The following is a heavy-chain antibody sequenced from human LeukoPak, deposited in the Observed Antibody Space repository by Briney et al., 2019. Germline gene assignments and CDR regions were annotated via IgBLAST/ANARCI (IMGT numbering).Heavy chain of an antibody. CDR1: GGSISSYY. V-gene: IGHV4-59*01. CDR3: ARSEYYYDSSGFVLAPFDY. J-gene: IGHJ4*02. Sequence: SETLSLTCSVPGGSISSYYWSWIRQPPGKGLEWIGYIYYSGSTNYNPSLKSRVTISVDTSKNQFSLKLSSVTAADTAVYYCARSEYYYDSSGFVLAPFDYWGQGTLVTVSS. CDR2: IYYSGST. D-gene: IGHD3-22*01.